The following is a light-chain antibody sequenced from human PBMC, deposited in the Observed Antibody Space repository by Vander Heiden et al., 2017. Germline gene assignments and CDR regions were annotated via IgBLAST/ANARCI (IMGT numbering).Light chain of an antibody. CDR2: DND. Sequence: QSVLTQPPSVSAASGQRVSISCSGSTSNIAGNSVSLSQQVPGTVPKLLIYDNDKRPSAIPDRFSGSKSATSATLVITGLQTGDEANYYCGTWDSSLSVVVFGGETRLTVL. CDR1: TSNIAGNS. CDR3: GTWDSSLSVVV. J-gene: IGLJ2*01. V-gene: IGLV1-51*01.